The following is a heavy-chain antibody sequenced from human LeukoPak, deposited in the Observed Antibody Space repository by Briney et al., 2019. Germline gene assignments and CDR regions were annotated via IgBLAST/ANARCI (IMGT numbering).Heavy chain of an antibody. D-gene: IGHD3-10*02. Sequence: PGGSLRLSCAASGFTFDDYAMHWVRQAPGKGLEWVSGISWNSGSIGYADPVKGRFTISRDNAKNSLYLQMNSLRAEDTALYYCAKDLFPRQGAFDIWGQGTMVTVSS. CDR3: AKDLFPRQGAFDI. CDR2: ISWNSGSI. J-gene: IGHJ3*02. CDR1: GFTFDDYA. V-gene: IGHV3-9*01.